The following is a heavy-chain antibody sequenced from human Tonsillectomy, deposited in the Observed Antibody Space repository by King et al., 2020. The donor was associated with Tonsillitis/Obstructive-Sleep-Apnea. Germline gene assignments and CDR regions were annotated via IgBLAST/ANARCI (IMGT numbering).Heavy chain of an antibody. CDR1: GFTVSNNY. Sequence: VQLVESRGGLIQPGGSLRLSCAASGFTVSNNYMSWVRQAPGKGLEWVSVIYSGGSTYYADSVKGRFTISRDISKNTLYLQMNSLRAEDTAVYYCARGACSSTSCYSYYYYYMDVWGKGTTVTVSS. D-gene: IGHD2-2*01. J-gene: IGHJ6*03. V-gene: IGHV3-53*01. CDR3: ARGACSSTSCYSYYYYYMDV. CDR2: IYSGGST.